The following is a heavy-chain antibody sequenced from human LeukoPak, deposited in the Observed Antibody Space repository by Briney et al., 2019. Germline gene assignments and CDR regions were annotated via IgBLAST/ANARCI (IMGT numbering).Heavy chain of an antibody. J-gene: IGHJ6*02. D-gene: IGHD2-2*01. V-gene: IGHV3-7*01. Sequence: GGSLRLSCVASGFSFSYYWMSWVRQAPGKGLEWVANIKEDGSEKYYVDSVKGRFTISRDNAKNSLSLQMDSLRVEDTAVYYCARDQYQVPYYSQYYGMDVWGQGTTVIVSS. CDR2: IKEDGSEK. CDR3: ARDQYQVPYYSQYYGMDV. CDR1: GFSFSYYW.